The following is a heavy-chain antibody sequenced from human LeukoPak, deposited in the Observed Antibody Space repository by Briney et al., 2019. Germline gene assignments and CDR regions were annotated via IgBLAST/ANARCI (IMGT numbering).Heavy chain of an antibody. J-gene: IGHJ6*03. D-gene: IGHD2-15*01. V-gene: IGHV1-2*02. Sequence: GASVKVSCKASGYTFTDYYIDWVRQAPGQGLEWMGWINPNSGGTNYAQKFQGRVTMTRDTSISTAYMELSRLRSDDTAVYYCAREIGYCSGGSCYSYSRYYYYYYYMDVWGKGTTVTVSS. CDR2: INPNSGGT. CDR1: GYTFTDYY. CDR3: AREIGYCSGGSCYSYSRYYYYYYYMDV.